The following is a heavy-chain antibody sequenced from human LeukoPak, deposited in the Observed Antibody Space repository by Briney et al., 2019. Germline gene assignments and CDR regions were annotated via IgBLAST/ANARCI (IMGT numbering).Heavy chain of an antibody. CDR2: IIPIFGTA. V-gene: IGHV1-69*05. Sequence: SVKVSCKASGGTSSSYAISWVRQAPGQGLEWMGGIIPIFGTANYAQKFQGRVTITTDESTSTAYMELSSLRSEDTAVYYCARDPLDFWSGYYIGWFDPWGQGTLVTVSS. CDR3: ARDPLDFWSGYYIGWFDP. CDR1: GGTSSSYA. D-gene: IGHD3-3*01. J-gene: IGHJ5*02.